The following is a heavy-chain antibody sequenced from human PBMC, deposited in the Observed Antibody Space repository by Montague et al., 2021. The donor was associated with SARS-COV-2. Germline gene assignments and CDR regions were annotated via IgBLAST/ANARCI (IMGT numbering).Heavy chain of an antibody. CDR2: IYYSGTT. D-gene: IGHD2/OR15-2a*01. J-gene: IGHJ4*02. CDR3: ARAQMAVTEYYPDY. Sequence: SETLSLTCSVSGGSISSSSHYWAWIRQPPGRRLEWIGTIYYSGTTLYHPSLKSRITMSADTSDNQFSLQLNSVSATDTAIYYCARAQMAVTEYYPDYWGQGILVTVSS. CDR1: GGSISSSSHY. V-gene: IGHV4-39*01.